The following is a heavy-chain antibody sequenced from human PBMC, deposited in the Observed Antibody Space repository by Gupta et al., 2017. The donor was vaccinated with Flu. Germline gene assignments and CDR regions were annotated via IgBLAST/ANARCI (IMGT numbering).Heavy chain of an antibody. D-gene: IGHD6-19*01. V-gene: IGHV3-23*01. CDR2: ISGSGRST. CDR3: AKDRTPRDHIAVADAMDD. Sequence: MSWVRQAPGKGLEWVAAISGSGRSTFYAESVKGRFSISRDNPKNTLYVQMNSLRVDDSAVYYCAKDRTPRDHIAVADAMDDWGQGTLVTVSS. J-gene: IGHJ4*02.